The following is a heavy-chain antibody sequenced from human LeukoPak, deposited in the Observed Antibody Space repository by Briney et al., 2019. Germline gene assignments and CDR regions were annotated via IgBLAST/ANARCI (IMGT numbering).Heavy chain of an antibody. J-gene: IGHJ4*02. Sequence: SETLSLTCTVSGDSLSSGSYYWSWIRQPAGKGLEWIGRIYTSGSTNYNPSLKSRVTISVDTSKNQFSLKLSSVTAADTAVYYCARDHRLQLDYWGQGTLVTVSS. D-gene: IGHD4-11*01. CDR3: ARDHRLQLDY. CDR2: IYTSGST. CDR1: GDSLSSGSYY. V-gene: IGHV4-61*02.